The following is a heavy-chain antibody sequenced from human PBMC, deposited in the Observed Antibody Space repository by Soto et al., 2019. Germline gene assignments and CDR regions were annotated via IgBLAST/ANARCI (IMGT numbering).Heavy chain of an antibody. CDR2: IDYRGST. CDR3: ARRGYSSGFYYFDY. CDR1: GGSITRYY. V-gene: IGHV4-59*01. J-gene: IGHJ4*02. D-gene: IGHD6-19*01. Sequence: SETLSLTCTVSGGSITRYYWRWIRQPPGKGLEGIGEIDYRGSTNYNPSLKMRVTISSDTSKNQFSLKLSSVTAADTAVYYCARRGYSSGFYYFDYWGQGTLVTVSS.